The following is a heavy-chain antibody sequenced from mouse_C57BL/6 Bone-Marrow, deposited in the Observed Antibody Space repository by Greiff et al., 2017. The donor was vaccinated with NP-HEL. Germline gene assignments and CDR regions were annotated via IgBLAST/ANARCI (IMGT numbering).Heavy chain of an antibody. J-gene: IGHJ4*01. D-gene: IGHD1-1*01. V-gene: IGHV14-4*01. CDR2: IDPENGDT. CDR3: TTGVVDMDY. Sequence: VQLKQSGAELVRPGASVKLSCTASGFNIKDDYMHWVKQRPEQGLEWIGWIDPENGDTEYASKFQGKATITADTSSNTAYLQLSSLTSEDTAVYYCTTGVVDMDYWGQGTSVTVSS. CDR1: GFNIKDDY.